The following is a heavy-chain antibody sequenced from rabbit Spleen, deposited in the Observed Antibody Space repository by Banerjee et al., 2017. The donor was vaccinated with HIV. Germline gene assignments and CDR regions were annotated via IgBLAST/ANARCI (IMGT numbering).Heavy chain of an antibody. CDR2: IGSGATGNT. CDR1: GFSFSSRYY. CDR3: ARDTGTSFSTYGMDL. V-gene: IGHV1S45*01. J-gene: IGHJ6*01. D-gene: IGHD8-1*01. Sequence: QEQLVESGGGLVKPEGSLTLTCTASGFSFSSRYYMCWVRQAPGKGLEWIGCIGSGATGNTYYASWAKGRFTISKTSSTTLTLQMTSLTAADTATYFCARDTGTSFSTYGMDLWGQGTLVTVS.